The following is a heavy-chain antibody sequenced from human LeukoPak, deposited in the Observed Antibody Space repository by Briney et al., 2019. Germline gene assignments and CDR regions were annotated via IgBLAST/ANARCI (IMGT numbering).Heavy chain of an antibody. CDR2: ISYDGSKK. CDR1: GFTFSRYA. Sequence: PGGSLRLSCAASGFTFSRYAMHWVRQAPGKGLEWVAVISYDGSKKYYADSVKGRFTISRDNSKNTLYLQMNSLRTEDTAVYYCAKDLERHIVVVTASAVDYWGQGTLVTVSS. V-gene: IGHV3-30*04. J-gene: IGHJ4*02. CDR3: AKDLERHIVVVTASAVDY. D-gene: IGHD2-21*02.